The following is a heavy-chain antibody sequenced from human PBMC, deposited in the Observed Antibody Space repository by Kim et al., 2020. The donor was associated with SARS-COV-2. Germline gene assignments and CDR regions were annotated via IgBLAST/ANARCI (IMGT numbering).Heavy chain of an antibody. Sequence: SVKVSCKTSGGTFNKYAISWVRQAPGQGFEWMGGIVPIFGKADFAQKFQGGLTISADESTSTAYMELSGLRFEDTAVYYCARDFDYYDTTGYYPTHWFFDVWGRGTPVTVSS. CDR3: ARDFDYYDTTGYYPTHWFFDV. CDR2: IVPIFGKA. J-gene: IGHJ2*01. V-gene: IGHV1-69*13. D-gene: IGHD3-22*01. CDR1: GGTFNKYA.